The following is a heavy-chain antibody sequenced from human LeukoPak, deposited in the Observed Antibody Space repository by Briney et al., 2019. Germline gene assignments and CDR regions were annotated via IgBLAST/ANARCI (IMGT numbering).Heavy chain of an antibody. CDR1: GFTFSSYE. CDR2: ISSSGSTI. V-gene: IGHV3-48*03. D-gene: IGHD5-18*01. J-gene: IGHJ4*02. CDR3: AREGYSYGLARFDY. Sequence: GGSLILSCAASGFTFSSYEMNWVRQAPGKGLEWVSYISSSGSTIYYADSVKGRFTISRDNAKNSLYLQMNSLRAEDTAVYYCAREGYSYGLARFDYWGQGTLVTVSS.